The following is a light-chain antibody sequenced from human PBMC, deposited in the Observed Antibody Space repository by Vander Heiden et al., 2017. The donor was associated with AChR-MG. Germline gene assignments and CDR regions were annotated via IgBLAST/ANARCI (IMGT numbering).Light chain of an antibody. V-gene: IGKV1-33*01. CDR3: QQYDNLPP. CDR1: QDISNY. CDR2: EAS. Sequence: DIQMTQSPSSLSASVGDRVTITCQASQDISNYLNWYQQKPGKAPKLLIYEASNLETGVPSRFSGSGSGTDFTFTISSLQPEDIATYYCQQYDNLPPFGQGTRLEIK. J-gene: IGKJ5*01.